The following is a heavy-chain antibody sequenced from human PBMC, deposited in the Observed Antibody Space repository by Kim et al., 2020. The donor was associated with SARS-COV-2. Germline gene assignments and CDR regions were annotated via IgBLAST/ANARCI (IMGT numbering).Heavy chain of an antibody. CDR1: GFTFSSYA. V-gene: IGHV3-23*01. D-gene: IGHD6-13*01. CDR2: ISGSGGST. CDR3: AKAGYNSSWAEHPLDY. J-gene: IGHJ4*02. Sequence: GGSLRLSCAASGFTFSSYAMSWVRQAPGKGLEWVSAISGSGGSTYYADSVKGRFTISRDNSKNTLYLQMNSLRAEDTAVYYCAKAGYNSSWAEHPLDYWGQGTLVTVSS.